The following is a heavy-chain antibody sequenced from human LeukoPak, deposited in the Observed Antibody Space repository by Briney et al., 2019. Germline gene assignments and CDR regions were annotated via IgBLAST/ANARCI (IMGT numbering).Heavy chain of an antibody. CDR1: GGTFSSYA. Sequence: SVQVSCQASGGTFSSYAISWVRQAPGQGLEWMGGIIPIFGTANYAQKFQGRVTITADESTSTAYMELSSLRSEDTAVYYCARGKLPGGDYYYYMDVWGKGTTVTVSS. CDR2: IIPIFGTA. V-gene: IGHV1-69*13. J-gene: IGHJ6*03. D-gene: IGHD3-10*01. CDR3: ARGKLPGGDYYYYMDV.